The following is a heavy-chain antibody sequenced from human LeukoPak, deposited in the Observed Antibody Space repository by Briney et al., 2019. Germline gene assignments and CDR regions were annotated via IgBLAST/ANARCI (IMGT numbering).Heavy chain of an antibody. CDR2: VRYDGSNT. V-gene: IGHV3-30*02. CDR3: AKDQRIYGILYYIYMDV. Sequence: GGSLRLSCAASGFTFSNYGMHWVRQAPGKGLEWVAFVRYDGSNTYYADSVKGRFTISRENTKNNLYLEMGRLRAEETADYYCAKDQRIYGILYYIYMDVWGKGTTVTISS. CDR1: GFTFSNYG. D-gene: IGHD3-10*01. J-gene: IGHJ6*03.